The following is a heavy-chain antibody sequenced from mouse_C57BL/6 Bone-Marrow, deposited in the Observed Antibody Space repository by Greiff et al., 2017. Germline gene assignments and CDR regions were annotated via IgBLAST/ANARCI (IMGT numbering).Heavy chain of an antibody. Sequence: QVQLQQSGAELAKPGASVKLSCKASGYTFTSYWMHWVKQRPGQGLEWIGYINPSSGYTKYNQKFKDKATSTADKSSSTAYMQLSSLTYEDSAVYYCAREICYYGSSPFADWGQGTLVTVSA. V-gene: IGHV1-7*01. CDR2: INPSSGYT. J-gene: IGHJ3*01. CDR1: GYTFTSYW. D-gene: IGHD1-1*01. CDR3: AREICYYGSSPFAD.